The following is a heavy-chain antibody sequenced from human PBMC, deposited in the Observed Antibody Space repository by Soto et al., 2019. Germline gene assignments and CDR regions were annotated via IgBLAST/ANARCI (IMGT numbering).Heavy chain of an antibody. CDR1: GDTFSSAA. CDR2: LIPIFRAP. J-gene: IGHJ6*02. CDR3: ARDTRRPELGGNYYYALGV. V-gene: IGHV1-69*01. D-gene: IGHD3-3*02. Sequence: QVQLVQSGAEMKKPGSSVKVSCKSSGDTFSSAAISWVRQAPGQGLEWMGGLIPIFRAPDYAQKFQGRVTITADESTSTAYMELSSLRSEDTAVYYCARDTRRPELGGNYYYALGVWGQGTTVIVSS.